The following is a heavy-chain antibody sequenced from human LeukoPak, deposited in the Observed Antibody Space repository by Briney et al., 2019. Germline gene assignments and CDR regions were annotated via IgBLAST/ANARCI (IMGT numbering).Heavy chain of an antibody. CDR2: ISSSSSYI. CDR3: AREETAMVFDP. V-gene: IGHV3-21*01. Sequence: GGSLRLSCAASGFTFSSYGMHWVRQAPGKGLEWVSSISSSSSYIYYADSVKGRFTISRDNAKNSLYLQMNSLRAEDTAVYYCAREETAMVFDPWGQGTLVTVSS. CDR1: GFTFSSYG. J-gene: IGHJ5*02. D-gene: IGHD3-10*01.